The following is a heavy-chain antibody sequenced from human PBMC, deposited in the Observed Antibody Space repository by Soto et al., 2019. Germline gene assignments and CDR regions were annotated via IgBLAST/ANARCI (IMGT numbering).Heavy chain of an antibody. Sequence: ASVKVSCKASGYTFTSYDINWVRQATGQGLEWMGWMNPNSGNTCYAQKFQGRVTMTRNTSISTAYMELSSLRSEDTAVYYCARGRVYIAARPNRYYYGMDVWGQGTTVTVSS. V-gene: IGHV1-8*01. CDR3: ARGRVYIAARPNRYYYGMDV. J-gene: IGHJ6*02. CDR1: GYTFTSYD. CDR2: MNPNSGNT. D-gene: IGHD6-6*01.